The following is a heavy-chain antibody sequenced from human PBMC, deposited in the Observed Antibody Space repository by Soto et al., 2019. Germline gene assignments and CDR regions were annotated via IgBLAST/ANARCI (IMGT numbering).Heavy chain of an antibody. CDR1: GGSISSGGYY. CDR2: IYYSGST. J-gene: IGHJ3*02. CDR3: ARGGKQPGAFDI. Sequence: SETLSLTCTVSGGSISSGGYYWSWIRQHPGKGLEWIGYIYYSGSTYYNPSLKSRVTISVDTSKNQFSLKLSSVTAADTAVYYCARGGKQPGAFDIWGQGTMVTVSS. V-gene: IGHV4-31*03. D-gene: IGHD6-13*01.